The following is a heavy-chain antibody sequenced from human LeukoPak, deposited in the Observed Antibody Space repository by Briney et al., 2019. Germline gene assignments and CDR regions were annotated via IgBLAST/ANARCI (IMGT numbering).Heavy chain of an antibody. V-gene: IGHV3-74*01. CDR2: INSDGSTT. D-gene: IGHD6-13*01. Sequence: GGSLRLSCAASGFTFSKYWMHWGRQVPGKGLVWVSRINSDGSTTSYADSVKGRFTISRDNAKNTLFLQMSSLRVEDTAVYYCAREELQLADYWGQGTLVTVSS. CDR1: GFTFSKYW. J-gene: IGHJ4*02. CDR3: AREELQLADY.